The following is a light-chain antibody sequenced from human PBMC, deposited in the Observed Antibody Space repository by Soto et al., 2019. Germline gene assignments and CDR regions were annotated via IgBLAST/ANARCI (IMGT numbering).Light chain of an antibody. J-gene: IGLJ3*02. Sequence: QLVLTQPPSASGTPGQRVTISCSGSSSNIGSNSVNWYRQLPGTAPKLLIYRNNQRPSGVPDRFSGSKSGTSASLAIRGLQSEDEADYYCAAWDDSLDGGVFGGGTKVTVL. CDR3: AAWDDSLDGGV. CDR1: SSNIGSNS. CDR2: RNN. V-gene: IGLV1-44*01.